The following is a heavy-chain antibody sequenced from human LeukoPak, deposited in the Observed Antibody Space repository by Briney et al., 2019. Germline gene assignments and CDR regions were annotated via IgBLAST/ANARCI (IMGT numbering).Heavy chain of an antibody. CDR1: GFTFSSYG. J-gene: IGHJ4*02. CDR3: GRGTDGGEVDY. V-gene: IGHV3-33*01. Sequence: GGSLRLSCAASGFTFSSYGMHWVRQAPGKGLEWVAVIWYDGSNKYYADSVKGRFTISRDNSKNMLYLQMNSLRAEDTAVYYCGRGTDGGEVDYWGQGTLATVSS. CDR2: IWYDGSNK. D-gene: IGHD3-10*01.